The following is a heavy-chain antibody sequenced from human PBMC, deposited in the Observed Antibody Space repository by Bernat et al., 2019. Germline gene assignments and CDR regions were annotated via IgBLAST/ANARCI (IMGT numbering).Heavy chain of an antibody. CDR2: INPSGGST. CDR3: ARDPTAVADNYYFDY. J-gene: IGHJ4*02. CDR1: GYTFTSYY. D-gene: IGHD6-19*01. Sequence: QVQLVQSGAEVKKPGASVKVSCKASGYTFTSYYMHWVRQAPGQGLEWMGIINPSGGSTSYAQKLQGRVTMTRDTSTSTVYMELSSLRSEDTAVYYCARDPTAVADNYYFDYWGQGTLVTVSS. V-gene: IGHV1-46*01.